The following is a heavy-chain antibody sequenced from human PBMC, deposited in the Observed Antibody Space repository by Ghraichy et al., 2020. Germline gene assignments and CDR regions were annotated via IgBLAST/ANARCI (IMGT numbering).Heavy chain of an antibody. V-gene: IGHV1-69*04. Sequence: SVKVSCKASGGTFSSYAISWLRQAPGQGLEWMGMIIPILGIANYAQKFQGRVTITADKSTSTAYMELSSLRSEDTAVYYCARELFFLYYFDYWGQGTLVTVSS. CDR2: IIPILGIA. CDR1: GGTFSSYA. CDR3: ARELFFLYYFDY. J-gene: IGHJ4*02. D-gene: IGHD2-21*01.